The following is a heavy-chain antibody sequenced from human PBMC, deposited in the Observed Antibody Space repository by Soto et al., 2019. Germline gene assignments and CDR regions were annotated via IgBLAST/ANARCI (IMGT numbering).Heavy chain of an antibody. Sequence: NPSETLSLTCTVSGVSISDISYSWGWLRQPPGKGLQWIGCMFYSGATYYNPSLKNRGTLSVDTSNNEFSLKLVSVTAPDTAVYYCARHKSGSDWLDPWGQGTLVTVSS. J-gene: IGHJ5*02. D-gene: IGHD2-15*01. CDR1: GVSISDISYS. CDR3: ARHKSGSDWLDP. CDR2: MFYSGAT. V-gene: IGHV4-39*01.